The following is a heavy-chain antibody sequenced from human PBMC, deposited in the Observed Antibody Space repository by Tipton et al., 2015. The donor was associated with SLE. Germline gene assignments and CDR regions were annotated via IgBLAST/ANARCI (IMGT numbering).Heavy chain of an antibody. CDR2: IYYSGST. J-gene: IGHJ4*02. CDR3: ARPGYSSSWYYFDY. D-gene: IGHD6-13*01. V-gene: IGHV4-39*01. Sequence: LRLSCTVSGGSISSSSYYWGWIRQPPGKGLEWIGSIYYSGSTCYNPSLKSRVTISVDTSKNQFSLKLSSVIAADTAVYYCARPGYSSSWYYFDYWGQGTLVTVSS. CDR1: GGSISSSSYY.